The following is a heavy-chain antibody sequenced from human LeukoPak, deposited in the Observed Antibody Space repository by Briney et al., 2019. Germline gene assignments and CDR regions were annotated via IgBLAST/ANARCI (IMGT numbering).Heavy chain of an antibody. CDR3: AKDPKGAVAVGMDV. D-gene: IGHD6-19*01. CDR2: ISAYNGNT. V-gene: IGHV1-18*01. Sequence: ASEKVSCKASGYTFTSYGISWVRQAPGQGLEWMGWISAYNGNTNYAQKLQGRVTMTTDTSTSTAYMELRSLRAEDTAVYYCAKDPKGAVAVGMDVWGKGTTVTVSS. CDR1: GYTFTSYG. J-gene: IGHJ6*03.